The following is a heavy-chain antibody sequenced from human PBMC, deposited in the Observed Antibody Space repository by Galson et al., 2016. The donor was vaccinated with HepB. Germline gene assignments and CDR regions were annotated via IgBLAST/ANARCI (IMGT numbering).Heavy chain of an antibody. CDR1: GGSISSGGFY. D-gene: IGHD1-20*01. CDR3: AAGYNWDY. J-gene: IGHJ4*02. V-gene: IGHV4-61*08. Sequence: ETLSLTCTVSGGSISSGGFYWSWIRQHPGKGLEWIGYIYYNGSTNYNPSLKSRVTISGDTSKNQFSLKLSSVTAADTAVYYCAAGYNWDYWGQGALVTVSS. CDR2: IYYNGST.